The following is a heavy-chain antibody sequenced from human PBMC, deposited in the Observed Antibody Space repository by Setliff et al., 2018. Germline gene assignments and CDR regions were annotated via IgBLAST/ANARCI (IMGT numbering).Heavy chain of an antibody. D-gene: IGHD1-1*01. CDR3: ARGPGFNDLYN. CDR1: GYTFRNYA. Sequence: GASVKVSCKASGYTFRNYAFAWVRQAPGQGLEWVGWISVYNGDTNYAQKFQGRITLTRDTSITTGYMELGNLRFDDTAFYYCARGPGFNDLYNWGQGTLVTVSS. CDR2: ISVYNGDT. J-gene: IGHJ4*02. V-gene: IGHV1-18*01.